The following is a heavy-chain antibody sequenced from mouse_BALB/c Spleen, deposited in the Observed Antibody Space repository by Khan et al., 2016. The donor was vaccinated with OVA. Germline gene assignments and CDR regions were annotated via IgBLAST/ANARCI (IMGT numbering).Heavy chain of an antibody. CDR1: GFIFSSYG. CDR3: SRFITTTKGDYYGMDY. J-gene: IGHJ4*01. CDR2: MSSGGSFT. D-gene: IGHD1-2*01. Sequence: EVELVESGGDLVKPGGSLKLSCAASGFIFSSYGMSWVRQTPDKRLEWVATMSSGGSFTYYPDSLKGRFTISRDNATNTLYLQVNSLKSDDTAMYDCSRFITTTKGDYYGMDYWGQGTSVTISS. V-gene: IGHV5-6*01.